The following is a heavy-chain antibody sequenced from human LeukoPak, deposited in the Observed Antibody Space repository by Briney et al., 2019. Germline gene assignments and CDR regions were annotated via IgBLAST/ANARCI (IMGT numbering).Heavy chain of an antibody. CDR3: AKDLDFYGATSAYLDP. Sequence: GGSLRLSCAASGFTFSSYAMSWVRQAPGKGLEWVSGLSGSGRTVYYADSLKGRFTISRDNSKNTLYLQMSSLRAEDTAIYYCAKDLDFYGATSAYLDPWGQGTLVTVSS. V-gene: IGHV3-23*01. D-gene: IGHD4-23*01. CDR2: LSGSGRTV. CDR1: GFTFSSYA. J-gene: IGHJ5*02.